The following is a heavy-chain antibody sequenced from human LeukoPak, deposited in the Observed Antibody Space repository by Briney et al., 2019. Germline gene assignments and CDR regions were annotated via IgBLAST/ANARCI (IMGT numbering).Heavy chain of an antibody. Sequence: ASVKVSCKASGYTFTSYGISWVRQAPGQGLEWMGWISAYDGNTNYAQKLQGRVTMTTDTSTSTAYVELRSLRSDDTAVYYCARDMFGELPPNDYWGQGTLVTVSS. CDR1: GYTFTSYG. CDR2: ISAYDGNT. D-gene: IGHD3-10*02. V-gene: IGHV1-18*01. J-gene: IGHJ4*02. CDR3: ARDMFGELPPNDY.